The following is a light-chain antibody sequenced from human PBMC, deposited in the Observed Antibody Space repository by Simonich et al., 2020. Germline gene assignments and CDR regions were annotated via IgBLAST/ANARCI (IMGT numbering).Light chain of an antibody. CDR1: SGYSNYK. V-gene: IGLV9-49*01. CDR2: VGTGGCVG. J-gene: IGLJ2*01. CDR3: GADHGSGSNFVVV. Sequence: QPVLTQPPSASASLGASVTLTCTLSSGYSNYKVDWYQQRPGKGPRFVMRVGTGGCVGSKWDCIPDRFSVLGSGLNRYLTIKNIQEEDESDYHCGADHGSGSNFVVVFGGGTKLTVL.